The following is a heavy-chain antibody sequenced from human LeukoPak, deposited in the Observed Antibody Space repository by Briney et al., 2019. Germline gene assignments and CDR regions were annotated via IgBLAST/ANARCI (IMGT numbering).Heavy chain of an antibody. J-gene: IGHJ6*03. V-gene: IGHV3-74*01. CDR2: INSDGSGT. D-gene: IGHD1-26*01. Sequence: GGSLRLSCAASGFTSSSYWMHWVRQAPGKGLVCVSSINSDGSGTTYADSVKGRFTISRDNAKNTLYLQMNSLRAEDTAMYYCARVRGSSLLYYYYYMDVWGKGTTVTVSS. CDR1: GFTSSSYW. CDR3: ARVRGSSLLYYYYYMDV.